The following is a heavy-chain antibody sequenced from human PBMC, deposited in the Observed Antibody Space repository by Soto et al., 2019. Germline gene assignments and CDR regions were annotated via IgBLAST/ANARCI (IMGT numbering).Heavy chain of an antibody. CDR1: GFTFSSYS. J-gene: IGHJ5*02. V-gene: IGHV3-21*01. CDR3: ARDTYYYGSRSYGP. CDR2: ISSSSSYI. D-gene: IGHD3-10*01. Sequence: PGGSLRLSCGACGFTFSSYSMNWVRQAPGKGLEWVSSISSSSSYIYYADSVKGRFTISRDNAKNSLYLQMNSLRAEDTAVYYCARDTYYYGSRSYGPWGQGTLVTVSS.